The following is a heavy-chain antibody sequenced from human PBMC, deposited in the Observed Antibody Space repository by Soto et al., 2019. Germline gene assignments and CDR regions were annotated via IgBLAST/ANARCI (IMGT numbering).Heavy chain of an antibody. J-gene: IGHJ3*02. Sequence: GESLKISCAASGFTFSSYAMSWVRQAPGKGLEWVSAISGSGGSTYYADSVKGRFTISRDNSKNTLYLQMNSLRAEDTAVYYCAKDLYDSSGYYGDAFDIWGQGTMVTVSS. V-gene: IGHV3-23*01. CDR2: ISGSGGST. D-gene: IGHD3-22*01. CDR1: GFTFSSYA. CDR3: AKDLYDSSGYYGDAFDI.